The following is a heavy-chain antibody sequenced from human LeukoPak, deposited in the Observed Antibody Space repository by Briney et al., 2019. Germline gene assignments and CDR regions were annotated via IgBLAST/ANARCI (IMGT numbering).Heavy chain of an antibody. D-gene: IGHD3-16*01. V-gene: IGHV3-30*02. CDR2: IWYDGSNK. Sequence: GGSLRLSCAASGFTFSSYGMHWVRQALGKGLEWVAVIWYDGSNKYYADSVKGRFTISRDNSKNTLYLQMNSLRAEDTAVYYCAKACISGPFGGVMGYWGQGALVTVSS. CDR1: GFTFSSYG. CDR3: AKACISGPFGGVMGY. J-gene: IGHJ4*02.